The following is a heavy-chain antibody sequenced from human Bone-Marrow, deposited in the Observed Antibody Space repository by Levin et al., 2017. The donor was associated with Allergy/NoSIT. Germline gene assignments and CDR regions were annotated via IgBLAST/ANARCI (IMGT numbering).Heavy chain of an antibody. CDR2: IDWDGDK. V-gene: IGHV2-70*04. D-gene: IGHD3-3*01. Sequence: KESGPTLVKPTQTLTLTCTYSGFSLSTNGVLLSWIRQPPGKALEWLARIDWDGDKFYSPSLGTRLTISRDTSRKQVVLTMTNMDPVDTATYVCARGGIFGVVFRMWPYFEYWGRGIPVTVSS. CDR3: ARGGIFGVVFRMWPYFEY. CDR1: GFSLSTNGVL. J-gene: IGHJ4*02.